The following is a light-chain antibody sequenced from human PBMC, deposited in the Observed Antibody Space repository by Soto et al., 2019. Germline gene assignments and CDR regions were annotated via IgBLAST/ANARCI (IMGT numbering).Light chain of an antibody. CDR3: QQRSNLWT. J-gene: IGKJ1*01. Sequence: EIVLTQSPATLSLSPGERATLSCRASQSVSSFLAWYQHKPGQAPRLLIYDASTRATGIPARFSGSGSGTDFTLTISSLEPEDFAVYYCQQRSNLWTFGQGTKGEIK. V-gene: IGKV3-11*01. CDR2: DAS. CDR1: QSVSSF.